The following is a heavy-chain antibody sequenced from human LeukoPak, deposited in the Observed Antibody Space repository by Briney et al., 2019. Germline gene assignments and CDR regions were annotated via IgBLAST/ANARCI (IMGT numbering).Heavy chain of an antibody. D-gene: IGHD2-2*03. Sequence: GRSLRLFCAASGFTFSSYAMHWVRQAPGKGLEWVAVISDDGSNKYYADSVKGRFTISRDNSKNTLYLQMNSLRAEDTAVYYCARVDDLDAFDMWGQGTMVTVSS. CDR1: GFTFSSYA. CDR2: ISDDGSNK. J-gene: IGHJ3*02. CDR3: ARVDDLDAFDM. V-gene: IGHV3-30*04.